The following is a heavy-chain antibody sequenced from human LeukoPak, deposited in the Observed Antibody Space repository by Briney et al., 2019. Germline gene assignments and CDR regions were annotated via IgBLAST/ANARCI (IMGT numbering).Heavy chain of an antibody. D-gene: IGHD3-9*01. CDR3: ARDPDSITIFSFSHDAFDY. CDR1: GFTFRHYG. J-gene: IGHJ4*02. Sequence: GGSLRLSCAASGFTFRHYGMSWVRQAPGKGLQWVSAISGGGGGSYYADSVKGRFTISRDNSRNTLYLQMNSLRAEDTAVYYCARDPDSITIFSFSHDAFDYWGQGTLVTVSS. V-gene: IGHV3-23*01. CDR2: ISGGGGGS.